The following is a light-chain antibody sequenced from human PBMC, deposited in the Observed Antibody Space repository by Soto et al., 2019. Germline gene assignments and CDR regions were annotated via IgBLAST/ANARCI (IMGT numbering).Light chain of an antibody. CDR1: QNITTF. CDR2: ASS. CDR3: QQSFRSPYT. Sequence: DIQMTQSPSSLSAAVGGRVTITCRSSQNITTFLNWYQQKPGKAPNLLISASSSLQTGVPSRFSGSGSGTDFTLTISSLQPEDFAPYFCQQSFRSPYTFGQGTKLEIK. J-gene: IGKJ2*01. V-gene: IGKV1-39*01.